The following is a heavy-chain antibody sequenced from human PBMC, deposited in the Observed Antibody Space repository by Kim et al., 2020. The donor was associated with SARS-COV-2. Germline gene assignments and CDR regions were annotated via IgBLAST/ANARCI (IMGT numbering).Heavy chain of an antibody. V-gene: IGHV7-4-1*02. CDR3: ARGRIVRIAAAGRQRDAFDI. CDR2: INTNTGNP. Sequence: ASVKVSCKASGYTFTSYAMNWVRQAPGQGLEWMGWINTNTGNPTYAQGFTGRFVFSLDTSVSTAYLQISSLKAEDTAVYYCARGRIVRIAAAGRQRDAFDIWGQGTMVTVSS. J-gene: IGHJ3*02. D-gene: IGHD6-13*01. CDR1: GYTFTSYA.